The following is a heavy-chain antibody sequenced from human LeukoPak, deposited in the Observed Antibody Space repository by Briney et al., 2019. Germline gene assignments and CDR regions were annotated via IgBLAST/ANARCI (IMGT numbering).Heavy chain of an antibody. D-gene: IGHD3-3*01. CDR1: GYTFISYG. V-gene: IGHV1-18*01. CDR3: ARDFDDFSSGYRINWFDP. J-gene: IGHJ5*02. CDR2: ISAYNGNT. Sequence: ASVKVSCKASGYTFISYGISWVRQAPGQGLEWMGWISAYNGNTNYAQKLQGRVTMTTDTSTSTAYMELRSLRSDDTAVYYCARDFDDFSSGYRINWFDPWGQGTLVTVSS.